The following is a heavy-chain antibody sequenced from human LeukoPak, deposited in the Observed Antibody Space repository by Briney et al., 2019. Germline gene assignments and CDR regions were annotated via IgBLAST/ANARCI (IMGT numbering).Heavy chain of an antibody. J-gene: IGHJ4*02. CDR3: ARDPRVQYYYGSGSYHFDY. CDR1: GYTFTSYS. D-gene: IGHD3-10*01. V-gene: IGHV1-18*01. CDR2: ISAYNGNT. Sequence: ASAKVSCKASGYTFTSYSISWVRQAPGQGLEWMGWISAYNGNTNYAQKLQGRVTMTTDTSTSTAYMELRSLRSDDTAIYYCARDPRVQYYYGSGSYHFDYWGQGTLVTVSS.